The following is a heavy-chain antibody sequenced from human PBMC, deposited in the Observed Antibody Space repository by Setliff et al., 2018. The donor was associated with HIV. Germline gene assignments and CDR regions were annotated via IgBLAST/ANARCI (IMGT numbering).Heavy chain of an antibody. J-gene: IGHJ3*01. CDR1: GYPISSGHY. Sequence: SETLSLTCAVSGYPISSGHYWGWIRQSPEKGLEWIRTVHHTGTTFYNPSLSSRLTISVDTPNNQFSLRLTSVTAADTATYYCAKERSNNDGTYDFWGRGTVVTVSS. D-gene: IGHD1-1*01. CDR2: VHHTGTT. CDR3: AKERSNNDGTYDF. V-gene: IGHV4-38-2*02.